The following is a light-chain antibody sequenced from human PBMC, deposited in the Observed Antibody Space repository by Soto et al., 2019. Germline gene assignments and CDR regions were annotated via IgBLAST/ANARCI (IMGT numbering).Light chain of an antibody. CDR1: QSVNSNY. J-gene: IGKJ1*01. Sequence: EIVLTQSPGTLSLSPGERATLSCRSSQSVNSNYLAWYQQKPGQAPRLLIYAASSRAAGFPDRFSGSGSETDFTLTFSRLEPEDFAVYYCQQYGGSPWTFGQGTKVEIK. CDR2: AAS. CDR3: QQYGGSPWT. V-gene: IGKV3-20*01.